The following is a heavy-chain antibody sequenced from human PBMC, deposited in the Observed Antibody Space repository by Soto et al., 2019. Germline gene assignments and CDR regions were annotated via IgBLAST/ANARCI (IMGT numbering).Heavy chain of an antibody. D-gene: IGHD3-22*01. Sequence: GGSLRLSCAASGFTFSNAWMNWVRQAPGKGLEWVGRIKSKTDGGTTDYAAPVKGRFTISRDDSKNTLYLQMNSLKTEDTAVYYCTTDYYDSSGYYLNDYWGQGTLVTVSS. CDR2: IKSKTDGGTT. CDR3: TTDYYDSSGYYLNDY. V-gene: IGHV3-15*07. J-gene: IGHJ4*02. CDR1: GFTFSNAW.